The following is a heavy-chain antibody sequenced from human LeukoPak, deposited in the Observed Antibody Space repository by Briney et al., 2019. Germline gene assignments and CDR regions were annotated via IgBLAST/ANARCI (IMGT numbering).Heavy chain of an antibody. Sequence: HPSETLSLTCTVSGGSISSYYWSWIRQPPGKGLEWIGYIYYSGSTNCNPSLKSRVTISVDTSKNQFSLKLSSVTAADTAVYYCARDQGIDYGSGSYPYGMDVWGQGTTVTVSS. CDR2: IYYSGST. D-gene: IGHD3-10*01. J-gene: IGHJ6*02. CDR3: ARDQGIDYGSGSYPYGMDV. CDR1: GGSISSYY. V-gene: IGHV4-59*01.